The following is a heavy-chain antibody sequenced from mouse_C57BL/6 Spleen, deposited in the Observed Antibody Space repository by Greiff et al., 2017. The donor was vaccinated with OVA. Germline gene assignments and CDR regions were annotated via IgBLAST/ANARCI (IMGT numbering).Heavy chain of an antibody. J-gene: IGHJ1*03. CDR3: ARGDYGSRNWYFDV. V-gene: IGHV1-59*01. CDR1: GYTFTSYW. Sequence: QVQLQQPGAELVRPGTSVKLSCKASGYTFTSYWMHWVKQRPGHGLEWIGVIAPSDSYTNSNHKFKGKATLTVDTSSSTAYRQLSSRTSEDSAVYYCARGDYGSRNWYFDVWGTGTTVTVSS. CDR2: IAPSDSYT. D-gene: IGHD1-1*01.